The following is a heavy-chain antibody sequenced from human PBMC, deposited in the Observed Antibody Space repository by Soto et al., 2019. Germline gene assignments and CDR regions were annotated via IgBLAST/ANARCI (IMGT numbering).Heavy chain of an antibody. Sequence: DVQLVESGGGLVQPGRSLRLSCAASGFTFDDYAMHWVRQAPGKGLEWVSSIYWNSGTIDYADSVKGRFTISRDNANNTLYLQMNSLRPEDTAFYYCAKDNSLTTSHFDSWGQGTLVTVSS. V-gene: IGHV3-9*01. CDR3: AKDNSLTTSHFDS. CDR2: IYWNSGTI. D-gene: IGHD4-17*01. CDR1: GFTFDDYA. J-gene: IGHJ4*02.